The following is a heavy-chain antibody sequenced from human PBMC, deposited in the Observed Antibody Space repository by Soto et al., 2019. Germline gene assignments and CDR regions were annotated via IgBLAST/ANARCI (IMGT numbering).Heavy chain of an antibody. CDR3: ARDDYGGNSVVYWFDP. Sequence: QVQLVQSGAEVKKPGSSVKVSCKASGGTFSSYTISWVRQAPEQGLEWMGRIIPILGIANYAQKFQGRVTITADKHTGTASMELSSLRSEDAAVYYCARDDYGGNSVVYWFDPWGQGTLVTVSS. J-gene: IGHJ5*02. V-gene: IGHV1-69*08. D-gene: IGHD4-17*01. CDR1: GGTFSSYT. CDR2: IIPILGIA.